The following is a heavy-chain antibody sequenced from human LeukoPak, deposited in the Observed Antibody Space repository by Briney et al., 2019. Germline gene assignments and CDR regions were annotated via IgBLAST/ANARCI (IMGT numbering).Heavy chain of an antibody. CDR2: IRYDGSNK. J-gene: IGHJ4*02. CDR3: AKPGGVGYWAHY. CDR1: GFTFSIYG. D-gene: IGHD1-26*01. Sequence: PGGSLRLSCIASGFTFSIYGMHWVRQAPGKGLEWVAFIRYDGSNKYYADSVKGRFTISRDNSKNTLYLQMNSLRAEDTAVYYCAKPGGVGYWAHYWGQGTLVTVSS. V-gene: IGHV3-30*02.